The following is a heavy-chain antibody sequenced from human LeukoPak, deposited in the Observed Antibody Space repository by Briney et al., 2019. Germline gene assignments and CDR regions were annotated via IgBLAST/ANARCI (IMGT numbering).Heavy chain of an antibody. CDR2: IIPIFGTA. Sequence: GASVKVSCKASGGTFSSYAISWVRQAPGQGLEWMGGIIPIFGTANYAQKFQGRVTITTDESTSTAYMELSRLRSEDTAVYYCARVHGSGSYRPYYYYYYMDVWGKGTTVTVSS. CDR3: ARVHGSGSYRPYYYYYYMDV. J-gene: IGHJ6*03. CDR1: GGTFSSYA. V-gene: IGHV1-69*05. D-gene: IGHD3-10*01.